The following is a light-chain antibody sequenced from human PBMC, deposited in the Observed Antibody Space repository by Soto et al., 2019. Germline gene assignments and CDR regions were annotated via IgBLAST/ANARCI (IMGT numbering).Light chain of an antibody. J-gene: IGLJ1*01. CDR2: EVI. CDR3: SSYTSRRTLV. V-gene: IGLV2-14*01. CDR1: SSDVGAYNY. Sequence: SALTQPASVSGSPGQSITISCTGTSSDVGAYNYVSWYQQHPGTAPKLMIYEVIDRPSGVSNRFSGSKSGNTASLTISGLQAEDDADYYCSSYTSRRTLVFGTGTKVTVL.